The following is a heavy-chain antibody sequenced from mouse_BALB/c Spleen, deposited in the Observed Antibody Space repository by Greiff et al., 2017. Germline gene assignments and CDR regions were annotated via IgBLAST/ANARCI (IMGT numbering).Heavy chain of an antibody. Sequence: VQLQQSGAELVRPGTSVKISCQASGDTFTNYWLGRVKQRPGHGLEWTGDIYPGGGYTHYNEKFKGKATLTADTSSSTAYMQLSSLTSEDSTVYCCAGCGDSLDYWGQGTTLTVSA. V-gene: IGHV1-63*02. J-gene: IGHJ2*01. CDR1: GDTFTNYW. D-gene: IGHD1-1*02. CDR2: IYPGGGYT. CDR3: AGCGDSLDY.